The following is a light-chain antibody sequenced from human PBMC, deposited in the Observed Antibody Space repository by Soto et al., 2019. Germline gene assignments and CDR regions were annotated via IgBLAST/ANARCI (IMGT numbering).Light chain of an antibody. Sequence: EILMTQSPATLSVSPGERATLSCRASQSVRSSHLAWYQQKHGRAPRLLIYGASSRDTGIPDRFSGSASGTDFTLTISRLEPEDFAVYYCQQYSSSPLTFGGGTKVDIK. V-gene: IGKV3-20*01. J-gene: IGKJ4*01. CDR3: QQYSSSPLT. CDR2: GAS. CDR1: QSVRSSH.